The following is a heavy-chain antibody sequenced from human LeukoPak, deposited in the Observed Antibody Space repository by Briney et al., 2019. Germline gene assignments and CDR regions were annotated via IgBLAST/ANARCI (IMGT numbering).Heavy chain of an antibody. V-gene: IGHV3-23*01. CDR3: VKHSGRVSRNSYS. J-gene: IGHJ4*02. D-gene: IGHD1-1*01. CDR2: VGRSGADT. Sequence: GGSLRLSCVGSGLTFSSYALSWLGQAPGKGLEWVSTVGRSGADTYYADSVRGRFTISKDSSKNTLQMNRLSAEDTARYYCVKHSGRVSRNSYSWGQGILVTVSS. CDR1: GLTFSSYA.